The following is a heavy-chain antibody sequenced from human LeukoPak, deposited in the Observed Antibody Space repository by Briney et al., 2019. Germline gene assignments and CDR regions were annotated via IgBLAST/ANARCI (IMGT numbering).Heavy chain of an antibody. J-gene: IGHJ4*02. V-gene: IGHV1-18*01. CDR1: GYTFTSYG. CDR2: ISAYNGNT. D-gene: IGHD5-18*01. Sequence: ASVKVSCKASGYTFTSYGISWVRQAPGQGLEWMGWISAYNGNTNYAQKLQGRVTMTRDMSTSTVYMELSSLRSEDTAVYYCAREGKSVDTAMVFSDYWGQGTLVTVSS. CDR3: AREGKSVDTAMVFSDY.